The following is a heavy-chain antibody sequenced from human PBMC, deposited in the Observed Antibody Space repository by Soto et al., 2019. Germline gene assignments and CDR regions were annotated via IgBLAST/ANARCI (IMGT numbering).Heavy chain of an antibody. V-gene: IGHV3-30-3*01. Sequence: QVQLVESGGGVVQPGRSLRLSCAASGFTFSSYSMYWVRQAPGKGLEWVAVILYDGSHKYYAESVKGRFTISSDSSKNTLYLQMNSLKTEDTAVYYCAREIGAAGGHLGAFDIWGQGTMVTVSS. CDR3: AREIGAAGGHLGAFDI. J-gene: IGHJ3*02. CDR2: ILYDGSHK. D-gene: IGHD6-13*01. CDR1: GFTFSSYS.